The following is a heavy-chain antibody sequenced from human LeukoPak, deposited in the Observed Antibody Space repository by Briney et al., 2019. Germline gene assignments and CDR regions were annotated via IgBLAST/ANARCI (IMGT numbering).Heavy chain of an antibody. Sequence: GGSLRLSCAASGFTFSDYWMHWVRQAPGKGLVWVSRISSDGSRVTYADSVKGRFTISRDNAENSLYLQMNSLRAEDTAVYYCAELGITMIGGVWGKGTTVTISS. D-gene: IGHD3-10*02. CDR2: ISSDGSRV. CDR1: GFTFSDYW. J-gene: IGHJ6*04. V-gene: IGHV3-74*01. CDR3: AELGITMIGGV.